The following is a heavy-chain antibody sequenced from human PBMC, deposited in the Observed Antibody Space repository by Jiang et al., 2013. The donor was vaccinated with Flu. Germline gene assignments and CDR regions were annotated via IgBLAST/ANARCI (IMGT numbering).Heavy chain of an antibody. Sequence: TVKISCRVSGYTFTDYFMHWVRQAPGKGLEWVGLIYPGDGETKYAAKFQGRVTLTADTSTDTVSMQLNSLTSEDTAVYYCAKESRDYWGQGTLVTVSS. V-gene: IGHV1-69-2*01. CDR2: IYPGDGET. CDR1: GYTFTDYF. J-gene: IGHJ4*02. D-gene: IGHD3-10*01. CDR3: AKESRDY.